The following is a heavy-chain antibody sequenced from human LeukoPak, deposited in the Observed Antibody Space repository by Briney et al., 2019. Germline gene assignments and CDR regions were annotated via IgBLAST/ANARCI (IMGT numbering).Heavy chain of an antibody. CDR3: ARQVAAAGTPLDY. J-gene: IGHJ4*02. V-gene: IGHV5-51*01. CDR2: IYPGDSDT. CDR1: GYSFTSYW. Sequence: GESLKISCKGSGYSFTSYWIGWVRQMPGKGLEWMGIIYPGDSDTRYSPSFQGQVTISADKSISTAYLQWSSLKASDTAMYHCARQVAAAGTPLDYWGQGTLVTVSS. D-gene: IGHD6-13*01.